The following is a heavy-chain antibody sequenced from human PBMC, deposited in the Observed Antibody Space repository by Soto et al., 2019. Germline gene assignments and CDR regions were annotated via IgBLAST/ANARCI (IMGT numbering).Heavy chain of an antibody. CDR2: ISYDGSNK. CDR3: ARDGGPATGMLDY. J-gene: IGHJ4*02. V-gene: IGHV3-30-3*01. D-gene: IGHD3-10*01. CDR1: GFTFSSYA. Sequence: QVQLVESGGGVVQPGRSLRLSCAASGFTFSSYAMHWVRQAPGKGLEWVAVISYDGSNKYYADSVKGRFTISRDNSKNTLYLQMNSPRAEDTAVYYCARDGGPATGMLDYWGQGTLVTVSS.